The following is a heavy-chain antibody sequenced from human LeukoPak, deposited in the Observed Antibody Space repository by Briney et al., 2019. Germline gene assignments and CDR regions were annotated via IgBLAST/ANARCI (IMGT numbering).Heavy chain of an antibody. CDR2: ISSSGSTI. V-gene: IGHV3-48*03. CDR3: ARDASSSWYFNYGMDV. Sequence: GGSLRLSCAASGFTFSSYEMNWVRQAPGKGLEWVSYISSSGSTIYYADSVKGRFTISRDNAKNSLYLQMNSLRAEDTAVYYCARDASSSWYFNYGMDVWGQGTTVTVSS. D-gene: IGHD6-13*01. J-gene: IGHJ6*02. CDR1: GFTFSSYE.